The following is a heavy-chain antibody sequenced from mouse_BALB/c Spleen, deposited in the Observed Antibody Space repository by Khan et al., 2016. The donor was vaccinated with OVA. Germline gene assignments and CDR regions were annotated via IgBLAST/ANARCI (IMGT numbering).Heavy chain of an antibody. CDR1: GYSITSDYA. Sequence: EVQLQESGPGLVKPSQSLSLTCTVTGYSITSDYAWNWIRQFPGNKLEWMGYISYSGNTKSNPSPKSRISITRDTSKNQFFLQLNFVTIEDTATYYCARIQGGDFDYWGQGTTLTVSS. CDR3: ARIQGGDFDY. CDR2: ISYSGNT. J-gene: IGHJ2*01. D-gene: IGHD3-2*02. V-gene: IGHV3-2*02.